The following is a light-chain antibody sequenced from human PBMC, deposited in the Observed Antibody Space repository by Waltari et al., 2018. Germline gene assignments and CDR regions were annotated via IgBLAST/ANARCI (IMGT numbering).Light chain of an antibody. CDR2: AAS. J-gene: IGKJ2*01. Sequence: IQLTQSPSSLSASVGDRVTITCRASKGISSYLAWYQQKPGKAPTRLIYAASTLQSGVPDRFSGSGSGTEFTLTISSLQPEDFAAYYCQQVNSYLYTFGQGTKLEIK. V-gene: IGKV1-9*01. CDR1: KGISSY. CDR3: QQVNSYLYT.